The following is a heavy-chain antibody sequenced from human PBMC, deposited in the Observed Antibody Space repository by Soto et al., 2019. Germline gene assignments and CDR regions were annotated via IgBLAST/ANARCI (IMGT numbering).Heavy chain of an antibody. CDR1: GGSISSGGYY. Sequence: QVQLQESGPGLVKPSQTLSLTCTVSGGSISSGGYYWSWIRQHPGKGLEWIGYIYYSGSTYYNPSLKSRVTISVYTSKNQFSLKLSSVTAADTAVYYCARGAQIVATLDYYYYYYMDVWGKGTTVTVSS. CDR3: ARGAQIVATLDYYYYYYMDV. D-gene: IGHD5-12*01. J-gene: IGHJ6*03. CDR2: IYYSGST. V-gene: IGHV4-31*03.